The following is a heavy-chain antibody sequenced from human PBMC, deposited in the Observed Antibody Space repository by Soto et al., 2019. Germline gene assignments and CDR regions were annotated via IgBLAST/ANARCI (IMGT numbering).Heavy chain of an antibody. CDR1: GYTFTSYY. J-gene: IGHJ3*02. CDR3: ARLDSGGNLRDDAFDI. CDR2: INPSGGST. V-gene: IGHV1-46*01. D-gene: IGHD2-21*02. Sequence: QVQLVQSGAEVKKPGASVKVSCKASGYTFTSYYMHWVRQAPGQGLEWMGIINPSGGSTSYAQKFQGRVTMTRDTSTSTVYMELNSLRSEDTAVYYCARLDSGGNLRDDAFDIWGQGTMVTVSS.